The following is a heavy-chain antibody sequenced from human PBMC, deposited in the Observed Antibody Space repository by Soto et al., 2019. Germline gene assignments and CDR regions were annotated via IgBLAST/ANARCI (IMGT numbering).Heavy chain of an antibody. CDR3: ARTYCAADCPRRDFDY. Sequence: ASVKVSCKVSGYTLTELSMHWVRQAPGKGLEWMGGFDPEDGETIYAQKFQDRVTMTRDTSTNTVYMELSSLRSDDTAVYYCARTYCAADCPRRDFDYWGQGTLVTVSS. CDR2: FDPEDGET. J-gene: IGHJ4*02. V-gene: IGHV1-24*01. CDR1: GYTLTELS. D-gene: IGHD2-21*02.